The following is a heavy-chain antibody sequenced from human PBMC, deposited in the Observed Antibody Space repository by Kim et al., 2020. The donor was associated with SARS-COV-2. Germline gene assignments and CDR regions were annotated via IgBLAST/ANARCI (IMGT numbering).Heavy chain of an antibody. J-gene: IGHJ6*02. V-gene: IGHV3-21*01. CDR1: GFTFSSYS. CDR3: AREGAGIVVVPAASDYYYYGMDV. CDR2: ISSSSSYI. Sequence: GGSLRLSCAASGFTFSSYSMNWVRQAPGKGLEWVSSISSSSSYIYYADSVKGRFTISRDNAKNSLYLQMNSLRAEDTAVYYCAREGAGIVVVPAASDYYYYGMDVWGQGTTVTVSS. D-gene: IGHD2-2*01.